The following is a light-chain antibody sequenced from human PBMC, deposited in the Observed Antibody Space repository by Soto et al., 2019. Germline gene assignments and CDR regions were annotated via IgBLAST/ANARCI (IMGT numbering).Light chain of an antibody. CDR1: QSISSY. Sequence: IQMTQSPSSLSASVGDRVTITCRASQSISSYLNWYQQKPGKAPKLLIYAASTLQSGVPSRFSGSGSGTEFTLTISSLQPEDFATYYCQQLNSYPRPFGQGTRLEI. CDR3: QQLNSYPRP. J-gene: IGKJ5*01. V-gene: IGKV1-9*01. CDR2: AAS.